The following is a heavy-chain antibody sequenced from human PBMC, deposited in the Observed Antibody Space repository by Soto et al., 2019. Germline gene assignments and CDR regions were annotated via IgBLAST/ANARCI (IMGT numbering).Heavy chain of an antibody. V-gene: IGHV3-74*01. D-gene: IGHD5-18*01. CDR1: GFTFSSYW. CDR2: IYSDGSGT. CDR3: ATLNSFGADY. J-gene: IGHJ4*02. Sequence: ETLSLTCAASGFTFSSYWMHWVRQAPGKGLVWVSRIYSDGSGTTYADSVKGRFTISRDNAKSMLYLQMNSLRVEDTAVYYCATLNSFGADYWGQGTLVTVSS.